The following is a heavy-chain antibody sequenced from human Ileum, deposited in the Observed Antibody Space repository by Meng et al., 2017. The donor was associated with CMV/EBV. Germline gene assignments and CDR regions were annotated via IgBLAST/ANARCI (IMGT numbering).Heavy chain of an antibody. Sequence: QFPLKESGPPVVNPTQTLTLACTFSGFSLSTTAVGVGWIRQPPGKALQWLALIYWDDDKRYTPSLKDRLTITRDTSKNQVVLTMTNVDPVDTGTYYCAHSPSGGSLSYFDYWGQGTLVTVSS. V-gene: IGHV2-5*02. D-gene: IGHD2-15*01. CDR3: AHSPSGGSLSYFDY. CDR2: IYWDDDK. CDR1: GFSLSTTAVG. J-gene: IGHJ4*02.